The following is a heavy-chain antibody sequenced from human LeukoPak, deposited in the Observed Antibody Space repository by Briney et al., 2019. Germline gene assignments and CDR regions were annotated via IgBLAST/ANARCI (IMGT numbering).Heavy chain of an antibody. Sequence: GRSLRLSCAASGFTFDDYAMHWVRQAPGKGLERVSAIINSGGNTYYADSVKGRFTISRDNSKNTLYLQMNSLRAEDTAVYYCARGFTYYYYWGQGTLVTVSS. CDR3: ARGFTYYYY. D-gene: IGHD3-10*01. V-gene: IGHV3-23*01. J-gene: IGHJ4*02. CDR1: GFTFDDYA. CDR2: IINSGGNT.